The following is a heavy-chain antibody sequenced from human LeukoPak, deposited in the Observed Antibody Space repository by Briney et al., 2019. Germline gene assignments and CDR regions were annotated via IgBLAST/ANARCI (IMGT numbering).Heavy chain of an antibody. CDR2: ITASGTT. D-gene: IGHD6-6*01. J-gene: IGHJ5*02. CDR3: AKSIAARPDNWFDP. Sequence: PGASLRLSCAASGFIFSTSAMAWVRQAPGKGLDWVSYITASGTTYYADSVKGRFTISRDNSKNTLYLQMNSLRAEDTAVYYCAKSIAARPDNWFDPWGQGTLVTVSS. V-gene: IGHV3-23*01. CDR1: GFIFSTSA.